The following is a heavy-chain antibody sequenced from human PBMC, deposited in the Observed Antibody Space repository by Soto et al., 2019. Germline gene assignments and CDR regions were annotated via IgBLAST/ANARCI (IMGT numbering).Heavy chain of an antibody. V-gene: IGHV3-23*01. CDR3: ARRDNSGWYSLDY. CDR2: VSPSGSNT. J-gene: IGHJ4*02. CDR1: GFIFSNYP. Sequence: EVQLLESGGGLVQPGGSLRLSCAVSGFIFSNYPMSWVRQAPGKGLEWVSSVSPSGSNTYYADSVKGRFTMSRDNSENRLHLQVNSLRAEDTAVYFCARRDNSGWYSLDYWGQGTLVTVSS. D-gene: IGHD6-19*01.